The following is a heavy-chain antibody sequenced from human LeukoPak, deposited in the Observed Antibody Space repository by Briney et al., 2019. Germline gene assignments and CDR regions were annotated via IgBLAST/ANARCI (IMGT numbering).Heavy chain of an antibody. V-gene: IGHV4-59*11. Sequence: SESLSLTCIVSGVSISSHYWSWMRQPPAKGLEWSGYLYDSDGSKDKPQLKSRATLSADTSKHQFSLRLSSVTAADTAVYYCATIKRGSIFGYFDFWGQGIPVTVSS. CDR2: LYDSDGS. CDR3: ATIKRGSIFGYFDF. D-gene: IGHD5-18*01. J-gene: IGHJ4*02. CDR1: GVSISSHY.